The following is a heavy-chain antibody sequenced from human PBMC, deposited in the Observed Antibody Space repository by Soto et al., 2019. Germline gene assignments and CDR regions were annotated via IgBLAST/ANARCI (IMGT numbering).Heavy chain of an antibody. V-gene: IGHV1-18*01. Sequence: QVQLVQSGPEVKKPGASVKVSCEVSGYRFPSFGINWVRQAPGQGLEWVGWVNPDNLNTNYAQNLQHRVSLTTDTSTNTAFLELRDLTSDDTAVYYCARVRFGDAFDYWGQGTLVTVSS. CDR3: ARVRFGDAFDY. D-gene: IGHD4-17*01. J-gene: IGHJ4*02. CDR1: GYRFPSFG. CDR2: VNPDNLNT.